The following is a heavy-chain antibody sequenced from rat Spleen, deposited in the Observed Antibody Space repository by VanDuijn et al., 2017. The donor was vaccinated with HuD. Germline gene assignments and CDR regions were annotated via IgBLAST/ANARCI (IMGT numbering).Heavy chain of an antibody. CDR3: ARERRWERYFDY. D-gene: IGHD5-1*01. Sequence: EVQLVESGGGLVQPGSSLKVSCVASGFTFSSSVMHWFRQAPENGIEWLAYINTDSSNTHYAETVKGRFTISRDNAKNTVDMQLSSLRSEDTAMYYCARERRWERYFDYWGQGVMVTVSS. CDR1: GFTFSSSV. J-gene: IGHJ2*01. CDR2: INTDSSNT. V-gene: IGHV5-43*01.